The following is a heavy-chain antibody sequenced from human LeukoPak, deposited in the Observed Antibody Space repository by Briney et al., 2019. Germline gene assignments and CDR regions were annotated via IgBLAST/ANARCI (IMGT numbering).Heavy chain of an antibody. CDR1: GFTFSNYW. CDR2: INTDGSST. Sequence: PGGSLRLSCAASGFTFSNYWMHWVRQAPGKGLVWVSRINTDGSSTRYADSVKGRFTISRDNAKNTLYLQMNSLRADDTAVYYCARVTSVPNSYYYYYGMDVWGQGTTVTVSS. V-gene: IGHV3-74*01. CDR3: ARVTSVPNSYYYYYGMDV. J-gene: IGHJ6*02. D-gene: IGHD2-2*01.